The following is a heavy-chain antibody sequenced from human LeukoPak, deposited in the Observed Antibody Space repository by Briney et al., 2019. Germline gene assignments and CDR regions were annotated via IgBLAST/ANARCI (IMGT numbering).Heavy chain of an antibody. CDR1: GGSIGTFY. CDR3: ARERSASPAFDI. Sequence: SETLSLTCTVSGGSIGTFYWHWIRQPPGKGLEWIGYIYYNGRAIYNPSLKSRVSMSVDTSNNQFSLSLNSVTDADAAIYFCARERSASPAFDIWGQGARVGVSS. V-gene: IGHV4-59*01. J-gene: IGHJ3*02. CDR2: IYYNGRA.